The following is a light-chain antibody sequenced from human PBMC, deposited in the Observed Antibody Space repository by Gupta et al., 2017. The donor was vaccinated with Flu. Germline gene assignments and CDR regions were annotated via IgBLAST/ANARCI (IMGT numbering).Light chain of an antibody. Sequence: PGQTASITGSVENLWEKYVCWNQQKPGQSPVLVIYQDVNRPSGIPDRFSGSNSGNTATLTISGTQTLDEAAYFCQAYDSVTEVFGGGTTLTVL. CDR2: QDV. V-gene: IGLV3-1*01. CDR3: QAYDSVTEV. CDR1: NLWEKY. J-gene: IGLJ3*02.